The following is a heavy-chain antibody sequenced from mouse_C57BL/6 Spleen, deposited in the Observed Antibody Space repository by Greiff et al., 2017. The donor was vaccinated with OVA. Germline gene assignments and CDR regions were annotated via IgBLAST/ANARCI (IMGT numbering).Heavy chain of an antibody. Sequence: QVHVKQSGAELVRPGASVKLSCKASGYTFTDYYINWVKQRPGQGLEWIARIYPGSGNTYYNEKFKGKATLTAEKSSSTAYMQLSSLTSEDSAVYFCARYGTSNWYFDVWGTGTTVTVSS. V-gene: IGHV1-76*01. CDR1: GYTFTDYY. CDR3: ARYGTSNWYFDV. J-gene: IGHJ1*03. D-gene: IGHD1-1*01. CDR2: IYPGSGNT.